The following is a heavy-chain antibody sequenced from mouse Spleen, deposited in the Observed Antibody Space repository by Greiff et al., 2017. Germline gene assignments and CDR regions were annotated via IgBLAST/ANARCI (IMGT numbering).Heavy chain of an antibody. CDR3: ARPYYYGSKSTWFAY. V-gene: IGHV5-12*02. D-gene: IGHD1-1*01. CDR1: GFTFSDYY. J-gene: IGHJ3*01. CDR2: ISNGGGST. Sequence: EVQGVESGGGLVQPGGSLKLSCATSGFTFSDYYMYWVRQTPEKRLEWVAYISNGGGSTYYPDTVKGRFTISRDNAKNTLYLQMSRLKSEDTAMYYCARPYYYGSKSTWFAYWGQGTLVTVSA.